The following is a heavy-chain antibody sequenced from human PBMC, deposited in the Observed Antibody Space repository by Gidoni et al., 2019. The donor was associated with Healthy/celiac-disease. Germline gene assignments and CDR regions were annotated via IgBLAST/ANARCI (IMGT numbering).Heavy chain of an antibody. CDR3: AKNFGVVISSYYYYGMDV. J-gene: IGHJ6*02. D-gene: IGHD3-3*01. Sequence: QVQLVESGGGVVQPGRSLRLSCAASGFTFSSHGMHWVPQAPVKGLGWVAVISYDGSNKYYADSVKGRFTISRDNSKNTLYLQMNSLRAEDTAVYYCAKNFGVVISSYYYYGMDVWGQGTTVTVSS. CDR2: ISYDGSNK. V-gene: IGHV3-30*18. CDR1: GFTFSSHG.